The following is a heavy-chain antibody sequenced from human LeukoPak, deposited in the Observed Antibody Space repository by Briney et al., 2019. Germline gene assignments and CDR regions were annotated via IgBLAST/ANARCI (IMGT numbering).Heavy chain of an antibody. Sequence: GGALRLSLAGSGFTLSNYCMHSVRPAPGKGVEWVAVVWDDGSSQNYADSVKGRFTISRDNSKNLVFLQMNSLRAEDTAVYYCAKDQRNPDFWGQGTLVTVSS. CDR3: AKDQRNPDF. D-gene: IGHD6-25*01. J-gene: IGHJ4*02. V-gene: IGHV3-33*06. CDR2: VWDDGSSQ. CDR1: GFTLSNYC.